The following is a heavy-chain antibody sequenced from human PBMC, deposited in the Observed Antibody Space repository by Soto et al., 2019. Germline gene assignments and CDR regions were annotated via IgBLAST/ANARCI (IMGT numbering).Heavy chain of an antibody. CDR3: AKGSASGRPYYFDF. D-gene: IGHD6-6*01. Sequence: GGSLRLSCATSGFTFSSYVMSWVRQAPGEGMEWVSAISGHDYDTYYADSVKGRFTISRDNSKGLLFLQLNDLRAEDTALYYCAKGSASGRPYYFDFWGQGTLVTVSS. CDR2: ISGHDYDT. V-gene: IGHV3-23*01. CDR1: GFTFSSYV. J-gene: IGHJ4*02.